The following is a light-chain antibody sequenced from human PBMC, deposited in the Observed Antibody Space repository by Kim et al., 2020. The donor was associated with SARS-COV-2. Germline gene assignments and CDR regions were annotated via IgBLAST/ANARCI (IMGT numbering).Light chain of an antibody. V-gene: IGLV3-10*01. J-gene: IGLJ3*02. CDR3: YSTDSSGNHRV. CDR1: ALPKKY. Sequence: SYELTRPPSVSVSPGQTARITCSGDALPKKYAYWYQQKSGQAPVLVIYEDSKRTSGIPERFSGSSSGTMATLTISGAQVEDEADYYCYSTDSSGNHRVFGGGTQLTVL. CDR2: EDS.